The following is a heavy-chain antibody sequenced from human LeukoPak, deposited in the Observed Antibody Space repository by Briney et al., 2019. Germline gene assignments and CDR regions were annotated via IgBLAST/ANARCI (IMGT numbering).Heavy chain of an antibody. Sequence: SETLSLTCAVSGGSISSYYWSWIRQPPGKGLEWIGYIYYSGSTNYNPSLKSRVTISVDTSKNQFSLKLSSVTAADTAVYYCARGLLDGYTHPAAFDIWGQGTMVTVSS. J-gene: IGHJ3*02. V-gene: IGHV4-59*01. CDR2: IYYSGST. CDR1: GGSISSYY. D-gene: IGHD5-24*01. CDR3: ARGLLDGYTHPAAFDI.